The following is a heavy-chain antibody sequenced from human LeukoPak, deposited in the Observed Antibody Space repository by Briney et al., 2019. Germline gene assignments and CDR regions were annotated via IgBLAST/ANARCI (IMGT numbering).Heavy chain of an antibody. CDR2: IYDSGST. Sequence: TXSLXXXXXXGSXRSSYYYWGWIXQPXGKGLEWIGSIYDSGSTYYNPSLKSRFTIAVDTSKNQFSLKLNSVTAADTAVYYCARHYLGGNYPDYFNHWGQGTLVTVSS. D-gene: IGHD1-26*01. CDR3: ARHYLGGNYPDYFNH. J-gene: IGHJ4*02. V-gene: IGHV4-39*01. CDR1: XGSXRSSYYY.